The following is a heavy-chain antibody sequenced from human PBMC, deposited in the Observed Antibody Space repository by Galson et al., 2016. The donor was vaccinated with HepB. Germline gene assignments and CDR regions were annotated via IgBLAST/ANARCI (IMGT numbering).Heavy chain of an antibody. D-gene: IGHD3-10*01. V-gene: IGHV4-39*07. CDR3: ARGRSSGSGNFSY. Sequence: ETLSLTCAVSSGSISSSTYSWGWIRQPPGKGLEWIGSIFYSGMTYYNPSLKSRVTISVDTSKNQFSLTLSHVTTADTGMYYCARGRSSGSGNFSYWGQGTLVTVSS. CDR1: SGSISSSTYS. CDR2: IFYSGMT. J-gene: IGHJ4*02.